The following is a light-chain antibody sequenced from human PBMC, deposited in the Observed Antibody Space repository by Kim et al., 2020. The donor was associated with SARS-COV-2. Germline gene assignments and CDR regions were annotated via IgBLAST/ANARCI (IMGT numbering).Light chain of an antibody. CDR2: ATS. Sequence: ASGGDRVTITCRASQVSGNDLGWYQQRQGKAPNLLIYATSTLQGGVPSRFSGSGSGTNFTLTISSLQPEDFATYYCLQDYKYPLTFGQGTRLEIK. CDR1: QVSGND. J-gene: IGKJ5*01. V-gene: IGKV1-6*01. CDR3: LQDYKYPLT.